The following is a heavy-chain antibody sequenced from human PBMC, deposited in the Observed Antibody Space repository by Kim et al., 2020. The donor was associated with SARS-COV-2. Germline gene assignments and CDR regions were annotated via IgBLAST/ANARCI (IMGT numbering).Heavy chain of an antibody. J-gene: IGHJ4*02. D-gene: IGHD3-16*01. CDR1: GGSFSGYY. V-gene: IGHV4-34*01. Sequence: SETLSLTCAVYGGSFSGYYWSWIRQPPGKGLEWIGEINHSGSTNYNPSLKSRVTISVDTSKNQFSLKLSSVTAADTAVYYCARGRNKIPWNYIWGSSDYFDYWGQGTLVTVSS. CDR3: ARGRNKIPWNYIWGSSDYFDY. CDR2: INHSGST.